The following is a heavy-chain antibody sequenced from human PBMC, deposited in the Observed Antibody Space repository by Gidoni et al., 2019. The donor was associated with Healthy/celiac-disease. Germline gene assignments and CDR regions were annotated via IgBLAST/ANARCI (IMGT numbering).Heavy chain of an antibody. V-gene: IGHV1-58*02. D-gene: IGHD2-15*01. J-gene: IGHJ6*02. Sequence: QMQLVQSGPEVKKPGTSVKVSCKASGFTFTRSAMQWVRHARRQRLEWIGWIVVGSGNTNYAQKFQERVTITRDMSTSTAYMELSSLRSEDTAVYYCAAMGCSGGSCAPLEGFSSYYYYGMDVWGQGTTVTVSS. CDR1: GFTFTRSA. CDR2: IVVGSGNT. CDR3: AAMGCSGGSCAPLEGFSSYYYYGMDV.